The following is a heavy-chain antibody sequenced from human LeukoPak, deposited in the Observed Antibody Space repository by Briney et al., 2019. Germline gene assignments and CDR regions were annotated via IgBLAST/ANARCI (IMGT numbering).Heavy chain of an antibody. V-gene: IGHV1-2*02. J-gene: IGHJ4*02. CDR3: ATETWYFAS. CDR1: GYTFTDHH. CDR2: VDPKSGGT. D-gene: IGHD1-14*01. Sequence: ASVKVSFKPSGYTFTDHHMHWVRQAPGQGLEWMGRVDPKSGGTIHAQSFQGRVAMTSGTSTSTASMEVSSLKSDDTAVYYCATETWYFASWGQGTLPSVSS.